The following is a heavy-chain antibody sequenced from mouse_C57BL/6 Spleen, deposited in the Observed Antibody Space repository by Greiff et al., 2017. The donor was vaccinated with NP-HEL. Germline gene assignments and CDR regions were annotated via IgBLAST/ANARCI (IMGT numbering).Heavy chain of an antibody. Sequence: EVKLVESGGGLVKPGGSLKLSCAASGFTFSSYAMSWVRQTPEKRLEWVATISDGGSYTYYPDNVKGRFTFSRDNAKNNLYLQMSHLKSEDAAKYCGGRGRTGTRGDYWGQGTTLTVSS. D-gene: IGHD3-3*01. J-gene: IGHJ2*01. CDR1: GFTFSSYA. CDR3: GRGRTGTRGDY. V-gene: IGHV5-4*03. CDR2: ISDGGSYT.